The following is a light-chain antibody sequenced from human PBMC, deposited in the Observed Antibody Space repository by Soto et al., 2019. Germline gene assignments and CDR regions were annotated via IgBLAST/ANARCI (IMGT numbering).Light chain of an antibody. CDR3: CSYXGSYTLV. J-gene: IGLJ2*01. Sequence: QSALTQPRSVSGSPGQSVTISCTGTSSDVGSYNYVSWYQQHPGKAPKLMIYDVSKRPSGVPDRFSGSKSGKTASLTISGXXAXXXXXXXXCSYXGSYTLVFGGGTKLXXL. V-gene: IGLV2-11*01. CDR2: DVS. CDR1: SSDVGSYNY.